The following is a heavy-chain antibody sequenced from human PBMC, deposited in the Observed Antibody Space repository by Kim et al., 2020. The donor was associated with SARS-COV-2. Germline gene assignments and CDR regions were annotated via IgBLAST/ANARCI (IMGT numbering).Heavy chain of an antibody. Sequence: ASVKVSCKASGYTFTSYDINWVRQATGQGLEWMGWMNPNSGNTGYAQKFQGRVTMTRNTSISTACMELSSLRSEDTAVYYCARGRRTMIVVVITPYYYYGMDVWGQGTTVTVSS. CDR2: MNPNSGNT. D-gene: IGHD3-22*01. V-gene: IGHV1-8*01. J-gene: IGHJ6*02. CDR1: GYTFTSYD. CDR3: ARGRRTMIVVVITPYYYYGMDV.